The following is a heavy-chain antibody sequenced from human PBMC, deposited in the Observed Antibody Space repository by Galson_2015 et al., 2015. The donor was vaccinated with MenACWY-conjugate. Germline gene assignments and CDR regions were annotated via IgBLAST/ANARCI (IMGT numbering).Heavy chain of an antibody. Sequence: SLRLSCAASGFTFSNYWMTWVRQAPGKGLEWVANINQDGSVKNYVDSVKGRFTISRDNAENSLRLQMDSLRAEDTAVYYCARDPPHYYDNNYAMAVRGQATTAILSS. CDR3: ARDPPHYYDNNYAMAV. J-gene: IGHJ6*02. CDR1: GFTFSNYW. V-gene: IGHV3-7*03. CDR2: INQDGSVK. D-gene: IGHD3-10*01.